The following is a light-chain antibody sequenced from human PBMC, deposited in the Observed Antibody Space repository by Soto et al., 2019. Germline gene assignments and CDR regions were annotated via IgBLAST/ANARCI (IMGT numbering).Light chain of an antibody. CDR1: QSVSNN. CDR3: QQYNNWPPWT. CDR2: DAS. J-gene: IGKJ1*01. V-gene: IGKV3-15*01. Sequence: ILMTQSPATLSVSPGERATLSCRASQSVSNNLAWYQQKPGQAPRLLIYDASTMATGIPARFSGSGSGTEFTLTISGLQSEDFAVYYCQQYNNWPPWTFSQGTKVEIK.